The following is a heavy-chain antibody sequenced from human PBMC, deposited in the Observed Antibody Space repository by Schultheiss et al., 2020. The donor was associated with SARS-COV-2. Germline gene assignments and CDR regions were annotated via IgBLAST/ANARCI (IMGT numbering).Heavy chain of an antibody. V-gene: IGHV3-23*01. CDR3: AAVGHYDSSGY. D-gene: IGHD3-22*01. CDR2: ISGSGHGT. J-gene: IGHJ4*02. CDR1: GFTFSSHA. Sequence: GGSLRLSCATSGFTFSSHAMNWVRQIPGKGLDWVSGISGSGHGTYYADSVNGRFTISRDNSKNILFLQMSSLRAEDTAVYYCAAVGHYDSSGYWGQGTLVTVSS.